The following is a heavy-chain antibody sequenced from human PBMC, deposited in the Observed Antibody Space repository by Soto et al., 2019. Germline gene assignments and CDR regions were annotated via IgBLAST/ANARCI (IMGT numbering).Heavy chain of an antibody. D-gene: IGHD2-2*01. V-gene: IGHV4-39*01. CDR1: GGSISSSSYY. CDR3: ARHIYCSSTSCYLRWYYYYGMDV. J-gene: IGHJ6*02. Sequence: LSLTCTVSGGSISSSSYYWGWIRQPPGKGLEWIGSIYYSGSTYYNPSLKSRVTISVDTSKNQFSLKLSSVTAADTAVYYCARHIYCSSTSCYLRWYYYYGMDVWGQGTTVTVSS. CDR2: IYYSGST.